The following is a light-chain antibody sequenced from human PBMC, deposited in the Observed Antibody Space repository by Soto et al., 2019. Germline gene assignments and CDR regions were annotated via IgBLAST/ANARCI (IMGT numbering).Light chain of an antibody. CDR1: QSVSSSY. V-gene: IGKV3-20*01. J-gene: IGKJ1*01. Sequence: EIVLTQSPGTLSLSPGERATLSCRASQSVSSSYLAWYQQKPGQAPRLLIYNAFNRATGIPDRFSGSGSGTDFTLTISRLEPEDFAVYYCQQYGSSHTFGQGTKVDIK. CDR2: NAF. CDR3: QQYGSSHT.